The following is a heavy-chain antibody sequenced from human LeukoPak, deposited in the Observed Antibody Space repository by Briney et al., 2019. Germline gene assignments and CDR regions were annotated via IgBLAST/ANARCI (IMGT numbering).Heavy chain of an antibody. CDR1: GGSVSSGISY. J-gene: IGHJ5*02. Sequence: SETLSLTCSVSGGSVSSGISYWSWIRQPPGEGLEWIAYISDSGGSDYNPSLRGRVTISLDTSKNQFSLKLSSVTAADTAVYYCARGAYGSGTWGQGTLVTVSS. D-gene: IGHD3-10*01. V-gene: IGHV4-61*01. CDR2: ISDSGGS. CDR3: ARGAYGSGT.